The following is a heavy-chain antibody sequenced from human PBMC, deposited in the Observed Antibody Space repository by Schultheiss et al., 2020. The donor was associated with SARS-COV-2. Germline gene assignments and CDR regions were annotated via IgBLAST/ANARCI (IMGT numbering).Heavy chain of an antibody. Sequence: GESLKISCKGSGYSFTSYWIGWVRQMPGKGLEWMGIIYPGDSDTRYSPSFQGQVTISADKSISTAYLQWSSLKASDTAMYYCARNAARLITRAQFDYWGQGTLVTVSS. V-gene: IGHV5-51*01. J-gene: IGHJ4*02. CDR3: ARNAARLITRAQFDY. CDR1: GYSFTSYW. D-gene: IGHD6-6*01. CDR2: IYPGDSDT.